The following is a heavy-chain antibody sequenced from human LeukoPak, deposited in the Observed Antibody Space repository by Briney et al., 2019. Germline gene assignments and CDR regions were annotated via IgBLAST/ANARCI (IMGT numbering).Heavy chain of an antibody. J-gene: IGHJ4*02. CDR2: IYYSGSS. V-gene: IGHV4-39*01. CDR1: GGSISSSSHY. CDR3: ARLFHYYDSSAYPTFDY. D-gene: IGHD3-22*01. Sequence: SETLSLTCTISGGSISSSSHYWGWIRQPPGKGLEWIGSIYYSGSSYYNPSLKSRVTISLDTSKNQFSLKLSSVTAADTAVYYCARLFHYYDSSAYPTFDYWGQGTLVTISS.